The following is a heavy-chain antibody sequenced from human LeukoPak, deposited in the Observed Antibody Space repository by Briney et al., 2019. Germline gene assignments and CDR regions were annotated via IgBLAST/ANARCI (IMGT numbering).Heavy chain of an antibody. CDR1: GFTFSSYW. V-gene: IGHV3-7*01. CDR3: ARESMIVVVDY. D-gene: IGHD3-22*01. J-gene: IGHJ4*02. Sequence: GGPLRLSCAASGFTFSSYWMSWVRQAPGKGLEWVANIKQDGSEKYYVDSVKGRFTISRDNAKNSLYLQMNSLRAEDTAVYYCARESMIVVVDYWGQGTLVTVSS. CDR2: IKQDGSEK.